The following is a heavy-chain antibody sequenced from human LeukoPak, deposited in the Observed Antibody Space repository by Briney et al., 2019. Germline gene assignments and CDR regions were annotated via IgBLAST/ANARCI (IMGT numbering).Heavy chain of an antibody. CDR3: VKLGGAGTGYYYYSMDV. CDR2: ISSNGGST. V-gene: IGHV3-64D*06. D-gene: IGHD6-13*01. CDR1: GFTFSSYA. J-gene: IGHJ6*02. Sequence: QSGGSLRLSCSASGFTFSSYAMHWVSQAPGRGLEYVSAISSNGGSTHYADSVKGRFTISRDNSKNTLYLQMSSLRAEDTAVYYCVKLGGAGTGYYYYSMDVWGQGTTVTVSS.